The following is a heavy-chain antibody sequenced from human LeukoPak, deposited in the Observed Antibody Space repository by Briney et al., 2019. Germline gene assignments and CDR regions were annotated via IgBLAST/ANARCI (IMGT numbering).Heavy chain of an antibody. CDR2: IHYIGST. J-gene: IGHJ4*02. CDR3: ARHGQVTGTSYFAD. CDR1: GDSINSHY. Sequence: PSETLSLTCTVSGDSINSHYWSWIRQSPGKGLEWIGYIHYIGSTNYNPSLRSRVTISLNTSKNQFSLRLTSVTAADTAIYYCARHGQVTGTSYFADWGQGTLVTVSS. D-gene: IGHD1-1*01. V-gene: IGHV4-59*08.